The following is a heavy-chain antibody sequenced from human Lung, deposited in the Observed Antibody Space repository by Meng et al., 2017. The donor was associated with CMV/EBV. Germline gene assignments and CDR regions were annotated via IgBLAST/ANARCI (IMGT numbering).Heavy chain of an antibody. J-gene: IGHJ4*02. CDR2: ISYDGSNK. V-gene: IGHV3-30-3*01. CDR3: AHGGGDC. Sequence: QVRLGGSGGGVVQPWWSLRFSCAALGFTFRCYAMHWVRQAPGKGLEWVAVISYDGSNKYYADSVKGRFTISRDNSKNTLYLQMNSLRAEDTAVYYCAHGGGDCWGQGTLVTVSS. D-gene: IGHD2-15*01. CDR1: GFTFRCYA.